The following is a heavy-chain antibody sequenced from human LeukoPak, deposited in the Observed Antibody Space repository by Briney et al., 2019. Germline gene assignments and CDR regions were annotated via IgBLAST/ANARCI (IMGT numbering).Heavy chain of an antibody. CDR1: GGSFSGYN. V-gene: IGHV4-34*01. D-gene: IGHD2-2*01. CDR3: ARRVVPAAKRGFDY. Sequence: SETLSLTCAVYGGSFSGYNWSWIRQPPGKGLEWIGEINHSGSTNYNPSLKSRFTISVDTSKNQFSLKLSSVTTADTAVYYCARRVVPAAKRGFDYWGQGTLVTVSS. J-gene: IGHJ4*02. CDR2: INHSGST.